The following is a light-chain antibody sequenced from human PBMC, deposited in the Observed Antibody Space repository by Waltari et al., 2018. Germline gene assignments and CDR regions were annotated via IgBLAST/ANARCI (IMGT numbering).Light chain of an antibody. CDR3: CSYAGSSKWV. V-gene: IGLV2-23*01. CDR2: EHH. Sequence: QSALTQPAAVSGSPGQSITISCAGNSRDIGSFDLVSWYQHSPGKVPKVIIYEHHKRPSAMSVLFAGSKSGNTASLTISGLQADDEADYFCCSYAGSSKWVFGGGTKLTV. CDR1: SRDIGSFDL. J-gene: IGLJ3*02.